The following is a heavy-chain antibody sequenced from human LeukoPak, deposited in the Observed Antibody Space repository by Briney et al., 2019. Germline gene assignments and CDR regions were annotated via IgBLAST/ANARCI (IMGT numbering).Heavy chain of an antibody. V-gene: IGHV4-59*11. CDR3: ARALRITMVRGVVDAFDI. J-gene: IGHJ3*02. CDR1: GGSFSSHY. D-gene: IGHD3-10*01. CDR2: IYYSGST. Sequence: SETLSLTCTVSGGSFSSHYWSWIRQPPGKGLEWIGYIYYSGSTNYNPSLKSRVTISVDTSKNQFSLKLSSVTAADTAVYYCARALRITMVRGVVDAFDIWGQGTMVTVSS.